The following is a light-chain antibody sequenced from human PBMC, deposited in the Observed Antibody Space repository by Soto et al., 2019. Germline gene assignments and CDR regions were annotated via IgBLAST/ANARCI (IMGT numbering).Light chain of an antibody. Sequence: DIQMTQSPSTLSASVGDRVTITCRASQSISSWLAWYQQKPGKAPKLLIYDASSLESGVPSRFSGSGSGTEFTLTISSLQPDDFATYYCQQLNSYPPTLGGGTKVDIK. J-gene: IGKJ4*01. V-gene: IGKV1-5*01. CDR2: DAS. CDR1: QSISSW. CDR3: QQLNSYPPT.